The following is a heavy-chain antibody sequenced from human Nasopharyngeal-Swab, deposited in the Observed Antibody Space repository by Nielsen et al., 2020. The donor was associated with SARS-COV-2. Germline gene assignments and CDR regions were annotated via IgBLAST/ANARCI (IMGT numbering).Heavy chain of an antibody. J-gene: IGHJ6*02. CDR3: ARGGTVAPYYYESSGYYSDYYYYGMDV. CDR2: TYSRSKWYN. Sequence: SETLSLTCAISGDSVYSNSADWNRIRQSPSRGLEWLGRTYSRSKWYNDYAVSVKSRITINPNKTKNQFSLQLNSVTPEDTAVYYCARGGTVAPYYYESSGYYSDYYYYGMDVWGQGTTVTVSS. V-gene: IGHV6-1*01. CDR1: GDSVYSNSAD. D-gene: IGHD3-22*01.